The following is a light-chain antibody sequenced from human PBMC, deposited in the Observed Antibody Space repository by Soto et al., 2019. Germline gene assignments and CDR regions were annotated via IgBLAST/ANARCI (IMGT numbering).Light chain of an antibody. CDR3: SSNAGSNKRV. CDR2: EVS. J-gene: IGLJ3*02. V-gene: IGLV2-14*01. CDR1: STDVGAYNY. Sequence: QSVLTQPASVSASPGQSITISCTGPSTDVGAYNYVSWYQQHPGKAPKLIIYEVSNRPSGVSNRFSGSKSGNTASLTVSGLQAEDEADYYCSSNAGSNKRVFGGGTKLTVL.